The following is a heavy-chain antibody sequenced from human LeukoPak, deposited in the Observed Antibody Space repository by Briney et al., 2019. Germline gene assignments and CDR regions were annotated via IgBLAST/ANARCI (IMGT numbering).Heavy chain of an antibody. D-gene: IGHD6-13*01. CDR2: IYHSGST. Sequence: SETLSLTCTVSGYSISSGYYWGWIRQPPGKGLEWIGSIYHSGSTNYNPSLKSRVTISVDTSKNQFSLKLSSVTAADTAVYYCAREIAAAGSWFDPWGQGTLVTVSS. CDR1: GYSISSGYY. J-gene: IGHJ5*02. CDR3: AREIAAAGSWFDP. V-gene: IGHV4-38-2*02.